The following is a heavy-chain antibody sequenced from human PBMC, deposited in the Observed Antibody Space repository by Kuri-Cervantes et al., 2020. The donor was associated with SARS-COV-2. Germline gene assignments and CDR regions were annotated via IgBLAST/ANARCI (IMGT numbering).Heavy chain of an antibody. Sequence: SETLSLTCTVSGGSISSHYWSWIRQPPGKGLEWIGYIYYSGSTNYNPSLKSRVTMSVDTSKNQFSLKLSSVTAADTAVYYCARTYSSGWYYYYYMDVWGKGTTVTVSS. D-gene: IGHD6-19*01. CDR1: GGSISSHY. V-gene: IGHV4-59*11. CDR3: ARTYSSGWYYYYYMDV. J-gene: IGHJ6*03. CDR2: IYYSGST.